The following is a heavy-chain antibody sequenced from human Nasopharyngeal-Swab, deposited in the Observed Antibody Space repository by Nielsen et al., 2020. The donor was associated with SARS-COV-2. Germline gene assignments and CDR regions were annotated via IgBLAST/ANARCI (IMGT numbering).Heavy chain of an antibody. V-gene: IGHV3-21*04. CDR3: ARAVGDYFDY. Sequence: GESLKISCAASGFTFSSYSMNWVRQAPGKGLEWVSSISSSSSYIYYADSVKGRFTISRHNSKNTLYLQMNSLRAEDTAVYYCARAVGDYFDYWGQGTLVTVSS. CDR1: GFTFSSYS. D-gene: IGHD1-26*01. CDR2: ISSSSSYI. J-gene: IGHJ4*02.